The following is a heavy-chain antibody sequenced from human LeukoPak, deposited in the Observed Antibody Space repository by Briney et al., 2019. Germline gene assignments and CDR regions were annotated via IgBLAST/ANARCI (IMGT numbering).Heavy chain of an antibody. V-gene: IGHV6-1*01. Sequence: SQTLSLTCAISGDSVSSNSAIWNWIRQSPSRGLEWLRRAYYRSKWYIDYAVSVKGRITINPDTSKNQFSLQLNSVTPEDTAIYYCVRDRAVTGDRAFDIWGQGTMLTVSS. J-gene: IGHJ3*02. D-gene: IGHD7-27*01. CDR1: GDSVSSNSAI. CDR3: VRDRAVTGDRAFDI. CDR2: AYYRSKWYI.